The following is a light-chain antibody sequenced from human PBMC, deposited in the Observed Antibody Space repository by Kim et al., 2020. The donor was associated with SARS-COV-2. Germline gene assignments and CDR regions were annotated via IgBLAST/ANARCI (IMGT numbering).Light chain of an antibody. Sequence: GEPASSSCKSSQSLLYTNGDSFLSWYLQKPGQSPQLLIYLVSNRASGVPDRFSGSGSDSDFTLKISRVEAEDVGVYFCMQTLQTPTFGQGTKLEI. V-gene: IGKV2-28*01. J-gene: IGKJ2*01. CDR2: LVS. CDR3: MQTLQTPT. CDR1: QSLLYTNGDSF.